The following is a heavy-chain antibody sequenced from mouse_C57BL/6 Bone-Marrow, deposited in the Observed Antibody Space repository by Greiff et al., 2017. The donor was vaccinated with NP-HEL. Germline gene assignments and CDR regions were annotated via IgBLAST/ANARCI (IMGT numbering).Heavy chain of an antibody. CDR3: ARITTVVYYYAIDY. V-gene: IGHV1-55*01. J-gene: IGHJ4*01. D-gene: IGHD1-1*01. Sequence: VKLQQPGAELVKPGASVKMSCKASGYTFTSYWITWVKQRPGQGLEWIGDIYPGSGSTNYNEKFKSKATLTVDKSSSTAYMQLSSLTSEDSAVYYCARITTVVYYYAIDYWGQGTSVTVSS. CDR1: GYTFTSYW. CDR2: IYPGSGST.